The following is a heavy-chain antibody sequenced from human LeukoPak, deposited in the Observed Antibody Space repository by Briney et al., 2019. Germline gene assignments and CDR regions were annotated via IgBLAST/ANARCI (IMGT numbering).Heavy chain of an antibody. Sequence: GGSLRLSCAASGFTFSSYWMDWVRQAPGKGLVWVSGINSDGTMTRYAESVKGRFTISRDDAKSTRYLQMNSLRAEDTAVYYCARVGSTYSPHAFDIWGQGTTVTVSS. V-gene: IGHV3-74*01. J-gene: IGHJ3*02. CDR2: INSDGTMT. D-gene: IGHD3-16*01. CDR1: GFTFSSYW. CDR3: ARVGSTYSPHAFDI.